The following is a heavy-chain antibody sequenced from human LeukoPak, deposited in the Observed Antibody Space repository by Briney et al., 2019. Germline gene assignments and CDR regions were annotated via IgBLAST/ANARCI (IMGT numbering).Heavy chain of an antibody. V-gene: IGHV1-46*01. CDR3: VKGATWNYFGFET. CDR2: ISPSGGST. J-gene: IGHJ3*01. D-gene: IGHD1-7*01. CDR1: GYTFISNY. Sequence: ASVKVSCKAFGYTFISNYMHWVRQAPGQGTEWMGVISPSGGSTTYAQKFQGRVTLTRDMSTSTDYLELSSLRPEDTALYYCVKGATWNYFGFETWGQGTMVTVSS.